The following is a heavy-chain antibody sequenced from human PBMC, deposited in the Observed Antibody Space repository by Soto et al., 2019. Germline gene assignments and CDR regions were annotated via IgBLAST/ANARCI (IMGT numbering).Heavy chain of an antibody. V-gene: IGHV1-8*01. CDR1: GYTFTSYD. D-gene: IGHD5-12*01. Sequence: VSVKVSCKASGYTFTSYDINWVRQATGQGLEWMGWMNPNSGNTGYAQKFQGRVTMTRNTSISTAYMELSSLRSEDTAVYYCARGRRDGYKTDFDYWGQGTLVTVSS. J-gene: IGHJ4*02. CDR2: MNPNSGNT. CDR3: ARGRRDGYKTDFDY.